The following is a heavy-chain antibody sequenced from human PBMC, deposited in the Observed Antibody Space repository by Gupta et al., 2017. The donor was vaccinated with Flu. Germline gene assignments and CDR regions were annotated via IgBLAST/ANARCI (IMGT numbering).Heavy chain of an antibody. V-gene: IGHV1-2*02. CDR3: ARALGYCTNGVCFEFDY. D-gene: IGHD2-8*01. CDR2: INPNSGGT. Sequence: QVQLVQSGAEVKKPGASVKVSCKASGYTFTGYYMHWVRQAPGQGLEWMGWINPNSGGTNYAQKFQGRVTMTRDTSISTAYMELSRLRSDDTAVYYCARALGYCTNGVCFEFDYWGQGTLVTVSA. CDR1: GYTFTGYY. J-gene: IGHJ4*02.